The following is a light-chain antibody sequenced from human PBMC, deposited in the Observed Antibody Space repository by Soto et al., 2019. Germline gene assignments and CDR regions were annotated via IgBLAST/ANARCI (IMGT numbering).Light chain of an antibody. Sequence: IQLTQSPSSLSATVGDRVTITCRASQGIGSYLAWYQQKPGEAPKLLIFAASTLQSGVPSRFSGSGSGTDFTLTISSLQAEDFATYYCQQLSTYPSTFGGGSKV. CDR1: QGIGSY. CDR2: AAS. V-gene: IGKV1-9*01. CDR3: QQLSTYPST. J-gene: IGKJ4*01.